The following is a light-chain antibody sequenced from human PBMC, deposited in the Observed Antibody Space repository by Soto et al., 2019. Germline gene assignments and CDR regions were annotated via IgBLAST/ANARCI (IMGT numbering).Light chain of an antibody. CDR1: QSVGSN. CDR3: QQYNNWPLT. V-gene: IGKV3-15*01. CDR2: GAS. Sequence: EVVMTQSPATLSVSPGERATLSCRASQSVGSNLAWYQQKPGQAPRLLIYGASTRATGIPARFSGSGSGTDFTLTISSLQSEDFAVYYCQQYNNWPLTFGGGTKVEI. J-gene: IGKJ4*01.